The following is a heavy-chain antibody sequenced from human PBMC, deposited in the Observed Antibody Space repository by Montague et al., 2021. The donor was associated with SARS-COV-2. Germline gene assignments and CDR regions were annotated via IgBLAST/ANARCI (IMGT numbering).Heavy chain of an antibody. D-gene: IGHD4-17*01. CDR3: ARHRNYGDHSLDNWFHP. Sequence: SETLSLTCTVSGDSTSCPNCYWGWIRQAPGKGLDWIGTIYSSGTTYYKPSLKSRLTISIDTSKNQFSLKLTSVTAADTAVCYCARHRNYGDHSLDNWFHPWGQGTLVTVSS. CDR1: GDSTSCPNCY. CDR2: IYSSGTT. V-gene: IGHV4-39*01. J-gene: IGHJ5*02.